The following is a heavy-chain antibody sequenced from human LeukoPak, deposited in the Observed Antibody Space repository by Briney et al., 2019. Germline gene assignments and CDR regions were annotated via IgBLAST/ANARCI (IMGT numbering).Heavy chain of an antibody. D-gene: IGHD2-15*01. J-gene: IGHJ6*02. CDR1: GGTLSSYA. Sequence: SVTVSCTASGGTLSSYAISWVRQAPGQGLEWMGGIIPIFGTANYAQKLQGRVTITADESTSTAYMEPSSLRSEDTAVYYCARRTKYCSGGSCYRGYYYGMDVWAKGPRSPSP. V-gene: IGHV1-69*01. CDR2: IIPIFGTA. CDR3: ARRTKYCSGGSCYRGYYYGMDV.